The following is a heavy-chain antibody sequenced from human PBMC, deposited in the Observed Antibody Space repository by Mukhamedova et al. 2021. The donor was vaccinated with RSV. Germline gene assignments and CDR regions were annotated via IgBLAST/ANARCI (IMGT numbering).Heavy chain of an antibody. CDR3: ARETTTVTS. V-gene: IGHV1-2*02. J-gene: IGHJ4*02. D-gene: IGHD4-17*01. Sequence: MGWINPNSAGTNYAQKFRGRVAMTRDTSISTAYMELSRLTSDDTAVYYCARETTTVTSWGQGTLVTVSS. CDR2: INPNSAGT.